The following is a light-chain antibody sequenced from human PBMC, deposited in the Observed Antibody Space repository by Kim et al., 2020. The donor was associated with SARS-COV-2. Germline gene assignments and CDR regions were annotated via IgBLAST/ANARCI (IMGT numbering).Light chain of an antibody. Sequence: QSVLTQPPSASGTPGQTVTISCSGSTSSIGSNYVYWYWQLPGAAPKLLIYTNNQRPSGVPDRFSGSKSGTSASLAISGLRSEDEADYYCAAWDDSVSGPVFGGGTKVTVL. CDR1: TSSIGSNY. CDR2: TNN. J-gene: IGLJ3*02. CDR3: AAWDDSVSGPV. V-gene: IGLV1-47*02.